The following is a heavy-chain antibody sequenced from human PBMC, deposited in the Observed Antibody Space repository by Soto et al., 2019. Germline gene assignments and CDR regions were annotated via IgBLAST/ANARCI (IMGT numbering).Heavy chain of an antibody. D-gene: IGHD3-22*01. J-gene: IGHJ4*02. CDR2: IWYDGSNK. CDR1: GFTFSSYG. V-gene: IGHV3-33*01. Sequence: QVQLVESGGGVVQPGRSLRLSCAASGFTFSSYGMHWVRQAPGKGLEWVAVIWYDGSNKYYADSVKGRFTISRDNSKNTLYLQMNSLRAEDTAVYYCARELPFDSSGYNLDYWGQGTLVTVSS. CDR3: ARELPFDSSGYNLDY.